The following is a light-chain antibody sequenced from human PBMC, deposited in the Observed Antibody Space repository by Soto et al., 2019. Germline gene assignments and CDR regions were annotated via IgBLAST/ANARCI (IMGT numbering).Light chain of an antibody. CDR2: GVT. Sequence: QSVLTQPASVSGSPGQSITISCTGTSSDIGFYNYVSWYQQYPGKAPNLLIYGVTNRPSGVSYRFSGSKSGSTASLTISGLRDEDEADYYCSSYSTSFFYVFGTGTKPTVL. J-gene: IGLJ1*01. V-gene: IGLV2-14*03. CDR3: SSYSTSFFYV. CDR1: SSDIGFYNY.